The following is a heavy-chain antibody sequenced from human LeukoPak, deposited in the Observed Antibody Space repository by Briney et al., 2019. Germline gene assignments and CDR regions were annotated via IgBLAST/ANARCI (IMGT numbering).Heavy chain of an antibody. V-gene: IGHV1-18*01. J-gene: IGHJ5*02. CDR1: GYTFTSYG. D-gene: IGHD1-26*01. CDR3: ARVVSYDWELTRNNWFDP. Sequence: ASVKVSCKASGYTFTSYGISWVRQAPGQGLEWMGWISAYNGNTNYAQKLQGRVTMTTDTSTSTAYMELRSLRSDDTAVYYCARVVSYDWELTRNNWFDPWGQGTLVTVSS. CDR2: ISAYNGNT.